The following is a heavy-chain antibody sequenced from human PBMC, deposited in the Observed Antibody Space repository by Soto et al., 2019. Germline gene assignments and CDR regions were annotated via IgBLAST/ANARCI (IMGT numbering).Heavy chain of an antibody. CDR1: GFTFSSYW. Sequence: GESLRLSCAASGFTFSSYWMHWVRQAPGKGLVWVSIIYSGGDTYYADSVKGRFTISRDTVKNTLFLQMNRLRADDTGVYYCARSSYCGADCYSGFDYWGQGALVTVSS. CDR3: ARSSYCGADCYSGFDY. D-gene: IGHD2-21*02. V-gene: IGHV3-66*01. CDR2: IYSGGDT. J-gene: IGHJ4*02.